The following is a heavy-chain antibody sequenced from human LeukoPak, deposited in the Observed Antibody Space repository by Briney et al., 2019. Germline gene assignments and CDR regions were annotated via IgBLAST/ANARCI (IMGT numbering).Heavy chain of an antibody. CDR1: GYTFTSYY. V-gene: IGHV1-69*13. Sequence: KPGASVKVSCKASGYTFTSYYMHWVRQAPGQGLEWMGGIIPIFGTANYAQKFQGRVTITADESTSTAYMELSSLRSEDTAVYYCARGYYDFWSGYYYWGQGTLVTVSS. D-gene: IGHD3-3*01. CDR2: IIPIFGTA. J-gene: IGHJ4*02. CDR3: ARGYYDFWSGYYY.